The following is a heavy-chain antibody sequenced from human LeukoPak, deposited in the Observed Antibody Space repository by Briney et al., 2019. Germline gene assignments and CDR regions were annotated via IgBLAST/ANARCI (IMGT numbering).Heavy chain of an antibody. CDR1: GGSITSGSYF. J-gene: IGHJ6*03. CDR3: ARDHLSYYYYYMDV. Sequence: SETLSLTCTVSGGSITSGSYFWSRIRQPAGKGLEWIGRVSPSGSTNYNPSLRSRATISIDTSKNQFSLKLSSVTAADTAVYYCARDHLSYYYYYMDVWGKGTTVTVSS. V-gene: IGHV4-61*02. D-gene: IGHD2/OR15-2a*01. CDR2: VSPSGST.